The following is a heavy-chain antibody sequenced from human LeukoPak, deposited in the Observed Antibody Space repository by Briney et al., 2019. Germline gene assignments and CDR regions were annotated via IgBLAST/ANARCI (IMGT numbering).Heavy chain of an antibody. CDR3: ASLLVPGNFDY. J-gene: IGHJ4*02. Sequence: SGTLSLTCGVSGGSISSGIYYTGWIRPTPGRGLGWIANVYYNGNTYYGPSLKSRITISVDVSKNQFSLKVTSVTAADTAVYYCASLLVPGNFDYWGQGTLVTVSP. CDR1: GGSISSGIYY. CDR2: VYYNGNT. V-gene: IGHV4-39*07. D-gene: IGHD2-8*02.